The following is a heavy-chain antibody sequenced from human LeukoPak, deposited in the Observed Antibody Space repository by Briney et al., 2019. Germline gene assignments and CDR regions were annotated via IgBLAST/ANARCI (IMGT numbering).Heavy chain of an antibody. D-gene: IGHD6-13*01. Sequence: SETLSLTRTVSGASISSYYWSWIRQPPGKGLEWIAYIYYSGSTNYNPSLKSRVTISVETSKNQFSLKLSSVTTADTAVYYCARDHSSSWSSLGHWGQGTLVTVSS. J-gene: IGHJ4*02. CDR3: ARDHSSSWSSLGH. CDR2: IYYSGST. V-gene: IGHV4-59*12. CDR1: GASISSYY.